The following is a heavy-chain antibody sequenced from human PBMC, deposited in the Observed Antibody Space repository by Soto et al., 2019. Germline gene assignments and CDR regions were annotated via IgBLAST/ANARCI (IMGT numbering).Heavy chain of an antibody. CDR1: GGSISSGDYY. V-gene: IGHV4-30-4*01. CDR3: AREPYYDILTGYPRGWFDP. J-gene: IGHJ5*02. D-gene: IGHD3-9*01. CDR2: IYYSGST. Sequence: SETLSLTCTVSGGSISSGDYYWSWIRQPPGKGLEWIGYIYYSGSTYYNPSLKGRVTISVDTSKNQFSLKLSSVTAADAAVYYCAREPYYDILTGYPRGWFDPWGQGTLVTVSS.